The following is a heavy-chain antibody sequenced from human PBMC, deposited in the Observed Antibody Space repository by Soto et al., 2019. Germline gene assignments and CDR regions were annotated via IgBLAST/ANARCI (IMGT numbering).Heavy chain of an antibody. J-gene: IGHJ4*02. Sequence: QVQLVQSGSEVRKPGSSVKVSCKASRDTFNDYSLTWVRQAPGQGLEWMGGSIPALGTTKDALKFQCRVPMTADESTSTAYLQLNRLTSEDRAVYYCATGGRNGYFRWGQGTQVTVSS. CDR2: SIPALGTT. V-gene: IGHV1-69*01. CDR3: ATGGRNGYFR. CDR1: RDTFNDYS. D-gene: IGHD7-27*01.